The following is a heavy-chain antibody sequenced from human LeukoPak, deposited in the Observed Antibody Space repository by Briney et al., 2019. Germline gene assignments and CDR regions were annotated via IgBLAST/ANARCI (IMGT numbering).Heavy chain of an antibody. CDR3: ARGALRGGSSWKRYFDY. J-gene: IGHJ4*02. D-gene: IGHD6-13*01. V-gene: IGHV1-2*02. CDR1: GYTFTGYY. Sequence: ASVKVSCKASGYTFTGYYMHWVRQAPGQGLEWMGWINPNSGGTNYAQKFQGRVTMTRDTSISTAYMELSRLRSDDTAVYYCARGALRGGSSWKRYFDYWGQGTLVTVSS. CDR2: INPNSGGT.